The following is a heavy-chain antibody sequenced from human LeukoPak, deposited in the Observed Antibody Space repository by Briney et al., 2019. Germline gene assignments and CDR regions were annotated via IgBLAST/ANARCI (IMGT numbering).Heavy chain of an antibody. J-gene: IGHJ5*02. Sequence: GESLKISCKGSGYSFTSYWIGWVRQMPGKGLEWMGIIYPGDSDTRYSPSFQGQVTISADKSISTAYLQWSSLKASDTAMYYCARHGPYYYDSTGYYYDHWGQGTLVTVSS. V-gene: IGHV5-51*01. CDR3: ARHGPYYYDSTGYYYDH. CDR2: IYPGDSDT. D-gene: IGHD3-22*01. CDR1: GYSFTSYW.